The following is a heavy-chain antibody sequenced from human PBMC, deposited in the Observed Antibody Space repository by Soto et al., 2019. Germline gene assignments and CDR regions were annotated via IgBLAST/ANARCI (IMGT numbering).Heavy chain of an antibody. D-gene: IGHD5-18*01. CDR2: IYYSGST. J-gene: IGHJ6*02. Sequence: PSETLSLTCTVSGGSISSGGYYWSWIRQHPGKGLEWIGYIYYSGSTYYNPSLKSRVTISVDTSKNQFSLKLSSVTAADTAVYYCARDLGYGTSYGMDVWGQGTTVTVSS. V-gene: IGHV4-31*03. CDR3: ARDLGYGTSYGMDV. CDR1: GGSISSGGYY.